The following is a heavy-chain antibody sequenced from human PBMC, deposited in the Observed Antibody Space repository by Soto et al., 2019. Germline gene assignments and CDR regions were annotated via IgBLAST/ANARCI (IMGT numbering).Heavy chain of an antibody. J-gene: IGHJ6*02. CDR1: GFTFSSYG. V-gene: IGHV3-30*18. CDR2: ISYDGSNK. CDR3: AKISVRGATYYYGMDV. Sequence: GGSLRLSCAASGFTFSSYGMHWVRQAPGKGLEWVAVISYDGSNKYYADSVKGRFTISRDNSKNTLYLQMDSLRAEDTAVYYCAKISVRGATYYYGMDVWGQGTTVTVSS. D-gene: IGHD3-10*01.